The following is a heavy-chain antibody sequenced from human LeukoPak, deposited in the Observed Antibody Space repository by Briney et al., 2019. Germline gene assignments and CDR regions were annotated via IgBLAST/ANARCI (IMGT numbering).Heavy chain of an antibody. J-gene: IGHJ4*02. CDR3: AAAPYQLLRTPMDY. V-gene: IGHV3-9*01. D-gene: IGHD2-2*01. Sequence: PGRSLRLSCAASEFTFDDYAMHWVRQAPGKGLEWVSGISWNSGSIGYADSVKGRFTISRDNAKNSLYLQMNSLRAEDTALYYCAAAPYQLLRTPMDYWGQGTLVTVSS. CDR2: ISWNSGSI. CDR1: EFTFDDYA.